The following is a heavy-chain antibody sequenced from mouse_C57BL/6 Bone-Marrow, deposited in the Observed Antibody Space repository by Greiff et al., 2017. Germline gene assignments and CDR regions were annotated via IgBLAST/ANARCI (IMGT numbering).Heavy chain of an antibody. D-gene: IGHD1-1*01. V-gene: IGHV5-4*01. J-gene: IGHJ2*01. Sequence: EVQVVESGGCLVKPGGSLKLSFAASGFPFSSYAMSWVRQTPEKRLEWVATISDGGSYTYYPDTVKGQFTISRDNDKNNLYQQMRHLKSEDRAMYYCARELLRWGQGTTLTVSS. CDR1: GFPFSSYA. CDR3: ARELLR. CDR2: ISDGGSYT.